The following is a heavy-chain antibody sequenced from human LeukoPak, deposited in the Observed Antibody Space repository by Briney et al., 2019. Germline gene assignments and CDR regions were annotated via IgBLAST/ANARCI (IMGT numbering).Heavy chain of an antibody. CDR1: GFTFSSYS. V-gene: IGHV3-21*01. CDR3: AKDEHSSSWYLVPDY. D-gene: IGHD6-13*01. CDR2: ISSSSSYI. J-gene: IGHJ4*02. Sequence: GGSLRLSCAASGFTFSSYSMNWVRQAPGKGLEWVSSISSSSSYIYYADSVKGRFTISRDNAKNSLYLQMNSLRAEDTAVYYCAKDEHSSSWYLVPDYWGQGTLVTVSS.